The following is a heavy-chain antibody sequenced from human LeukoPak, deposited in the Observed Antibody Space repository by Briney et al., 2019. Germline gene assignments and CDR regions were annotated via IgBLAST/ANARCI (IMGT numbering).Heavy chain of an antibody. CDR1: GFTFSSYA. CDR3: AKGGIDFWSGYYFSY. D-gene: IGHD3-3*01. Sequence: PGGSLRLSCAASGFTFSSYAMSWVRQAPGKGLEWVSAISGSGGSTYYADSVKGRFTISRDNSKNTLYLQMNSLRAEDTAVYHCAKGGIDFWSGYYFSYWGQGTLVTVSS. CDR2: ISGSGGST. V-gene: IGHV3-23*01. J-gene: IGHJ4*02.